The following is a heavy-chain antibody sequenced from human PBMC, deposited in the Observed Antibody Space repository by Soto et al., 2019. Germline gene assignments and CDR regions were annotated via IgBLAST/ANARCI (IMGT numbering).Heavy chain of an antibody. J-gene: IGHJ3*02. D-gene: IGHD6-13*01. Sequence: QVQLQQWGAGLLKPSETLSLTCAVYGGSFSGYYWSWIRQPPGKGLEWIGEINHSRSTNYNPSLKSRVTISVDTSKNQFSLKLSSVTAADTAVYYCASREEEAAAGTNAFDIWGQGTMVTVSS. CDR1: GGSFSGYY. CDR2: INHSRST. V-gene: IGHV4-34*01. CDR3: ASREEEAAAGTNAFDI.